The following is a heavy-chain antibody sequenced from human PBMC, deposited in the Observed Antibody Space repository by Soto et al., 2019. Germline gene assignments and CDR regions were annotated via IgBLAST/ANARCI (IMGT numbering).Heavy chain of an antibody. CDR3: ARDLRGRGSGRFDP. Sequence: WIWIRQPPGKGLEWIGYIYYSGVTYYNPSLKSRVTISVDTSKNQFSLKLSSVTAADTAVYYCARDLRGRGSGRFDPWGQGTLVTVSS. CDR2: IYYSGVT. V-gene: IGHV4-31*02. D-gene: IGHD3-10*01. J-gene: IGHJ5*02.